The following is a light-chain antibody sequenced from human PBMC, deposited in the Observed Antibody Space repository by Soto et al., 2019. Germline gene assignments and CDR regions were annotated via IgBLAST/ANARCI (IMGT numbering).Light chain of an antibody. J-gene: IGKJ1*01. V-gene: IGKV1-5*03. CDR2: KAS. CDR3: QQYNSQAT. Sequence: IQRTQSPSTLSGSVVDRVTMTCRASKTISSWLAWYQQKPGQAPKLLIYKASTLKSGVPSRFSGSGSGTEFTLTISSLQPDDFATYYCQQYNSQATLGQGTKVDIK. CDR1: KTISSW.